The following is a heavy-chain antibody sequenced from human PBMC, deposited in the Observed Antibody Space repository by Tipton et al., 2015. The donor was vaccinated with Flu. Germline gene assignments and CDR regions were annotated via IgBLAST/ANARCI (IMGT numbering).Heavy chain of an antibody. CDR1: GFIFSSYE. V-gene: IGHV3-48*03. CDR3: ARRFDL. J-gene: IGHJ2*01. Sequence: SLRPSCAASGFIFSSYEMNWVRQAPGQGLEWVSYISSSGNTIYYADSVKGRFTISRDNAKNSLYLQMSSLRAEDTAVYYCARRFDLWGRGTLVTVSS. CDR2: ISSSGNTI.